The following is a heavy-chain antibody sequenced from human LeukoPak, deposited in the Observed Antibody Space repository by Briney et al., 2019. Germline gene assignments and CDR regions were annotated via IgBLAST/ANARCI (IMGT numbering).Heavy chain of an antibody. D-gene: IGHD3-16*02. V-gene: IGHV4-39*07. CDR2: IYYSGST. CDR3: ARELVVIDPEGAFDI. Sequence: PSETLSLTCTVSGGSISSSSYYWGWIRQPPGKGLEWIGSIYYSGSTYYNPSLKSRVTISVDTSKNQFSLKLSSVTAADTAVYYCARELVVIDPEGAFDIWGQGTMVTVSS. CDR1: GGSISSSSYY. J-gene: IGHJ3*02.